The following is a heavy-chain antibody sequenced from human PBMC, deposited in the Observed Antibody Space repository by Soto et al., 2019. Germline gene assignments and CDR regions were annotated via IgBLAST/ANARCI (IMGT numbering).Heavy chain of an antibody. Sequence: KTSETLSLTCTVSGGSISIYYWSWIRHPPGKGLEWIGYIYYSGSTNYNPSLKSRVTISVDTSKNQFSLKLSSVTAADTAVYYCARDPGRLRFPGHYGMDAWGQGTTVTVSS. CDR3: ARDPGRLRFPGHYGMDA. CDR1: GGSISIYY. CDR2: IYYSGST. J-gene: IGHJ6*02. D-gene: IGHD3-3*01. V-gene: IGHV4-59*01.